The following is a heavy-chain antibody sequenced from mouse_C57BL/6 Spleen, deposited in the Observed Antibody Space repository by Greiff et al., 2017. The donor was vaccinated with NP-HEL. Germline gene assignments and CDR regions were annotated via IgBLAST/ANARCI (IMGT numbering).Heavy chain of an antibody. CDR2: ISDGGSYT. CDR3: ARVYYYGSDYFDY. D-gene: IGHD1-1*01. V-gene: IGHV5-4*01. Sequence: EVQLVESGGGLVKPGGSLKLSCAASGFTFSSYAMSWVRQTPDKRLEWVATISDGGSYTYYPDNVKGRFTISRDNAKNNLYLQMSHLNSEDTAMYYCARVYYYGSDYFDYWGQGTTLTVSS. J-gene: IGHJ2*01. CDR1: GFTFSSYA.